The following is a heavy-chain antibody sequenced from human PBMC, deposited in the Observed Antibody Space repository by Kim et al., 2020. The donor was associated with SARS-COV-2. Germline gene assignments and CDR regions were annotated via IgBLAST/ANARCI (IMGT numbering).Heavy chain of an antibody. Sequence: GGSLRLSCAASGFTFTDYHMSWVRQAPGRGLEWISYISPSGISRYHADSIDGRFTISRDNAKKSVFLEMNSLRDEDTAVYYCARGGGSHWGQGTLVTVSS. V-gene: IGHV3-11*01. J-gene: IGHJ4*02. D-gene: IGHD3-10*01. CDR1: GFTFTDYH. CDR2: ISPSGISR. CDR3: ARGGGSH.